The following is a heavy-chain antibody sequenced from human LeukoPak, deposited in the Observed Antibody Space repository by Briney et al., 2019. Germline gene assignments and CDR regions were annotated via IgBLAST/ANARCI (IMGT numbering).Heavy chain of an antibody. CDR1: GGSISSGGYY. J-gene: IGHJ4*02. CDR2: MFYSGST. Sequence: SETLSLTCTVSGGSISSGGYYWSWIRQPPGKGLEWIGYMFYSGSTNYNPSLKSRVTISVDTSKNQFSLNLHSVTAADTALYYCARVGQWQYYFDYWGQGTLVTVSS. CDR3: ARVGQWQYYFDY. D-gene: IGHD6-19*01. V-gene: IGHV4-61*08.